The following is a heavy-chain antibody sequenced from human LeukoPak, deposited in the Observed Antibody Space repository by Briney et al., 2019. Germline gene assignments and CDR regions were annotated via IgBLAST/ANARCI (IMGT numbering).Heavy chain of an antibody. CDR1: GYTFTSYA. CDR3: ARDLMRYYYYDSSGYYHFDY. D-gene: IGHD3-22*01. J-gene: IGHJ4*02. CDR2: ISAYNGNT. V-gene: IGHV1-18*01. Sequence: ASVKVSCKASGYTFTSYAMHWVRQAPGQGLEWMGWISAYNGNTNYAQKLQGRVTMTTDTSTSTAYMELRSLRSDDTAVYYCARDLMRYYYYDSSGYYHFDYWGQGTLVTVSS.